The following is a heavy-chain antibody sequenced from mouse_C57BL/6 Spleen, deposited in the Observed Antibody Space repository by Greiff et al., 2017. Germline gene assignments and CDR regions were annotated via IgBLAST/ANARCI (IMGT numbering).Heavy chain of an antibody. CDR1: GYSITSDY. CDR3: ARGVITTVVATYWYFDV. Sequence: EVKLQESGPGLAKPSQTLSLTCSVTGYSITSDYWNWIRTFPGNKLEYMGYISYSGSTYYNPSLKSRISITRDTSKNQYYLQLNSVTTEDTATYYCARGVITTVVATYWYFDVWGTGTTVTVSS. J-gene: IGHJ1*03. CDR2: ISYSGST. D-gene: IGHD1-1*01. V-gene: IGHV3-8*01.